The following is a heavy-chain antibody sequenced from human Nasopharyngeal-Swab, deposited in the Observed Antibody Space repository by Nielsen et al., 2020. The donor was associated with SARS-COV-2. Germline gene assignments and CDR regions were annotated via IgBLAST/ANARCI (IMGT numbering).Heavy chain of an antibody. CDR1: GGSMRSGDYY. Sequence: SETLSLICTLSGGSMRSGDYYWSWIRQTPGKGLEWIGNIYYTGSTYLNPSLKSRVSMTVDTSKTQFSLKLSSVTSADTAVYYCARIFYDSSGYYQIHWYFDLWGRGTLVTVSS. D-gene: IGHD3-22*01. V-gene: IGHV4-30-4*01. CDR2: IYYTGST. CDR3: ARIFYDSSGYYQIHWYFDL. J-gene: IGHJ2*01.